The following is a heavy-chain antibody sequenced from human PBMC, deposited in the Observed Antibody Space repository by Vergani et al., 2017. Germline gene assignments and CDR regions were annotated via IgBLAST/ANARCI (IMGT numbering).Heavy chain of an antibody. Sequence: QVQLQQWGAGLLKPSETLSPTCAVYGGSFSGYYWSWIRQPPGKGLEWIGEINHSGSTNYNPSLKSRVTISVDTSKNQFSLKLSSVTAADTAVYYCARGFLEWLLEYWGQGTLVTVSS. CDR2: INHSGST. V-gene: IGHV4-34*01. CDR1: GGSFSGYY. CDR3: ARGFLEWLLEY. D-gene: IGHD3-3*01. J-gene: IGHJ4*02.